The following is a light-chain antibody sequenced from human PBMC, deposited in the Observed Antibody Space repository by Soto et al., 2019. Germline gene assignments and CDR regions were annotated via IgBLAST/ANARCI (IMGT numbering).Light chain of an antibody. Sequence: EIVLTQSPVTLSLSPWERATLSCRASQSVSNNYLAWYQQKPGQAPRLLIYGASNRATGIPDRFSGSGSGTEFTLTISSLQPDDFATYYCQHYNSYSEAFGQGTKVDIK. J-gene: IGKJ1*01. V-gene: IGKV3-20*01. CDR3: QHYNSYSEA. CDR1: QSVSNNY. CDR2: GAS.